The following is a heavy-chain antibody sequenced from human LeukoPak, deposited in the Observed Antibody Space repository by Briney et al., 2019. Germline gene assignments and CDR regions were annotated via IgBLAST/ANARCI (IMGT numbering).Heavy chain of an antibody. CDR1: GGTFSSYA. CDR3: ARAPRNSSTMLDY. Sequence: SVKVSCKASGGTFSSYAISWVRQAPGQGLEWMGGIIPIFGTANYAQKFQGRVTITADESTSTAYMELSSLRSEDTAVYHCARAPRNSSTMLDYWGQGTLVTVSS. CDR2: IIPIFGTA. V-gene: IGHV1-69*01. J-gene: IGHJ4*02. D-gene: IGHD1-14*01.